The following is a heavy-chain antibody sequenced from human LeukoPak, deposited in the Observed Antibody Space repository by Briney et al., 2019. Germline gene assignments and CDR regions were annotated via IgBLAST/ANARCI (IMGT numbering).Heavy chain of an antibody. J-gene: IGHJ4*02. CDR3: ARDRGVVILYYFDY. D-gene: IGHD3-3*01. CDR2: IYTSGST. CDR1: GGSISSYY. Sequence: SETLSLTCTVSGGSISSYYWIWIRQPAGKGLEWIGRIYTSGSTNYNPSLKSRVTMSVDTSKNQFSLKLSSVTAADTAVYYWARDRGVVILYYFDYWGQGTLVTVSS. V-gene: IGHV4-4*07.